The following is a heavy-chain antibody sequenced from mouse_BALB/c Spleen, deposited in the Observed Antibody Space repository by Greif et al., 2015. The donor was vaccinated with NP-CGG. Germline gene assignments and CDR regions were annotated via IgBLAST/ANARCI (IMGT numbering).Heavy chain of an antibody. J-gene: IGHJ4*01. V-gene: IGHV1-4*01. D-gene: IGHD2-1*01. CDR3: ARSYYGDAMDY. CDR1: GYTFTSYT. Sequence: VKLQESGAELARPGASVKMSCKASGYTFTSYTMHWVKQRPGQGLEWIGYINPSSGYTNYNQKFKDKATLTADKSSSTAYMQLSSLTSEDSAVYYCARSYYGDAMDYWGQGTSVTVSS. CDR2: INPSSGYT.